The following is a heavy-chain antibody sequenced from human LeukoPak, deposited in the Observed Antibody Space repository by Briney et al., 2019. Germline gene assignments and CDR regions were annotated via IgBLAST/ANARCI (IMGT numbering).Heavy chain of an antibody. CDR2: IKEDGSEK. V-gene: IGHV3-7*05. CDR3: ARDWGAAGLWDY. D-gene: IGHD6-13*01. CDR1: GFTFCNYW. J-gene: IGHJ4*02. Sequence: GGSLRLSCATSGFTFCNYWMSWVRQAAGKGLEWVANIKEDGSEKDYVASVKGRFTIYRDNAKNALYLQMNSLRVEDTAIYYCARDWGAAGLWDYWGQGTLVTVSS.